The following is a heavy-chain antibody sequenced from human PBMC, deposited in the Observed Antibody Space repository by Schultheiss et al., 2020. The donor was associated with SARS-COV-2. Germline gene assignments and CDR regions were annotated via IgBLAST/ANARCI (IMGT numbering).Heavy chain of an antibody. J-gene: IGHJ4*02. CDR1: GFTFSDYY. CDR3: AKDVHSSGWHFDY. Sequence: GGSLRLSCAASGFTFSDYYMSWIRQAPGKGLEWVSYISSSSSYTNYADSVKGRFTISRDNAKNSLYLQMNSLRAEDTAVYYCAKDVHSSGWHFDYWGQGTLVTVSS. CDR2: ISSSSSYT. V-gene: IGHV3-11*05. D-gene: IGHD6-19*01.